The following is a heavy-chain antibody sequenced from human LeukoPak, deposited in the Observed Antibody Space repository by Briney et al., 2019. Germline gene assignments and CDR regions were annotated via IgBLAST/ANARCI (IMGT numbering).Heavy chain of an antibody. D-gene: IGHD2-21*01. V-gene: IGHV4-38-2*02. CDR1: GYSISSGYY. J-gene: IGHJ2*01. Sequence: PSETLSLTCTVSGYSISSGYYWGWIRQPPGKGLEWIGSIYHSGSTYYNPSLKSRVTISVDTSTNQFSLKLSSVTAADTAVYYCARATNSYHWYFDLWGRGTLVTVSS. CDR2: IYHSGST. CDR3: ARATNSYHWYFDL.